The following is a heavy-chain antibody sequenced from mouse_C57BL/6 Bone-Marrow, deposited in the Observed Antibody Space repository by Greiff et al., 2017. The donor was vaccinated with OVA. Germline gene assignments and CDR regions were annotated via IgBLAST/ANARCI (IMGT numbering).Heavy chain of an antibody. J-gene: IGHJ1*03. CDR1: GYSFTGYF. CDR3: ARSPLMTTVVTGDWYFDV. Sequence: VQLKQSGPELVKPGASVKISCKASGYSFTGYFMNWVMQSHGKSLEWIGRINPSTGDTFYNQKFKGKATLTVAKSSSTAHMELRSLTSEDSAVYYCARSPLMTTVVTGDWYFDVWGTGTTVTVSS. V-gene: IGHV1-20*01. D-gene: IGHD1-1*01. CDR2: INPSTGDT.